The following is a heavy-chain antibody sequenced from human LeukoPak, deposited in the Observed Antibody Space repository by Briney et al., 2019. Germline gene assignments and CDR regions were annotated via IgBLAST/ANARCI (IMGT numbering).Heavy chain of an antibody. CDR2: ISGSGGST. CDR1: GFTFSSYA. V-gene: IGHV3-23*01. D-gene: IGHD3-22*01. CDR3: AKEQKASYYYDSSGYYSPFDY. J-gene: IGHJ4*02. Sequence: GGSLRLSCAASGFTFSSYAMSWVRQAPGKGLEWVSAISGSGGSTYYADSVKGRFTISRDNSKNTLYLQMNSLRAEDTAVYYCAKEQKASYYYDSSGYYSPFDYWGQGTLVTVSS.